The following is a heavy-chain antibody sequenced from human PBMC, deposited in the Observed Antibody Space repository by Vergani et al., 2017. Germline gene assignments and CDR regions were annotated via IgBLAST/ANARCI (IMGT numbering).Heavy chain of an antibody. Sequence: QVQLVQSGAEVKKPGSSVKVSCKASGGTFSSYAISWVRQAPGQGLEWMGGIIPIFGTANYAQKFQGRVTITADEATSTAYMELSSLRSEDTAVYYCARGRSIVGATSNLPTEYWGQGTLVTVSS. V-gene: IGHV1-69*01. CDR2: IIPIFGTA. J-gene: IGHJ4*02. CDR3: ARGRSIVGATSNLPTEY. CDR1: GGTFSSYA. D-gene: IGHD1-26*01.